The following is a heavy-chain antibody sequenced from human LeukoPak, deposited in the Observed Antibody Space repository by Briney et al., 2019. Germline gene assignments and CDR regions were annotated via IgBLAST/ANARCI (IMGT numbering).Heavy chain of an antibody. CDR2: IYYSGST. Sequence: SETLSLTCTVSGGSISSYYWSWIRQPPGKGLEWIGYIYYSGSTNYNPSLKSRVTISVDTSKNQFSLKLSSVTAAETAVYYCAREGRYRYGYNEYHSYMDIWGKGTTVTVSS. J-gene: IGHJ6*03. D-gene: IGHD5-24*01. V-gene: IGHV4-59*01. CDR3: AREGRYRYGYNEYHSYMDI. CDR1: GGSISSYY.